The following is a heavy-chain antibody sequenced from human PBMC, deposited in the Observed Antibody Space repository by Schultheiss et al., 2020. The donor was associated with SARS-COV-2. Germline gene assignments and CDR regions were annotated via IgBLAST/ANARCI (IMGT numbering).Heavy chain of an antibody. CDR2: IWYDGSNK. V-gene: IGHV3-33*01. D-gene: IGHD6-13*01. CDR1: GFTFSSYG. J-gene: IGHJ5*02. CDR3: AREGVSSWYRGPGEERWFDP. Sequence: GGSLRLSCAASGFTFSSYGMHWVRQAPGKGLEWVAVIWYDGSNKYYADSVKGRFTISRDNSKNTLYLQMNSLRAEDTAVYYCAREGVSSWYRGPGEERWFDPWGQGTLVTVSS.